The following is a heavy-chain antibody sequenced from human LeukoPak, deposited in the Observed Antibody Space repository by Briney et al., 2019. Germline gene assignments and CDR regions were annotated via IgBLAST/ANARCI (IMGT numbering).Heavy chain of an antibody. CDR1: GYTFTSHY. V-gene: IGHV1-46*01. J-gene: IGHJ4*02. Sequence: ASVKVSCKASGYTFTSHYMQWVRLAPGQGLEWMGIINPSGGGTRYARKFQGRVTMTRDTSTSTVYMELSSLRSEDTAVYYCAREGSGSLPHLDHWGQGTLVTVSS. CDR2: INPSGGGT. CDR3: AREGSGSLPHLDH. D-gene: IGHD3-10*01.